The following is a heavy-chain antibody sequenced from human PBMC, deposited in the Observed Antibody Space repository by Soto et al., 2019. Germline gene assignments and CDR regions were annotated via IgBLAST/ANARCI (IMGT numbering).Heavy chain of an antibody. CDR2: IIPLYGTV. CDR1: GGTFNSYG. CDR3: ARVRVIRGVIPSHFGL. J-gene: IGHJ4*02. V-gene: IGHV1-69*06. D-gene: IGHD3-10*01. Sequence: QAHLAQSGAEVKKPGSSVTVSCKASGGTFNSYGISWVRQAPGQGLDWMGMIIPLYGTVNYAQKFQGRVSITADTSKSTAYMDLNSLRSDDTAVYYCARVRVIRGVIPSHFGLWGQGTQVTVSS.